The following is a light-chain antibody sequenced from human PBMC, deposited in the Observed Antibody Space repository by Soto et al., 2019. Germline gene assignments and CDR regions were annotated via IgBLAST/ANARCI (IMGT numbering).Light chain of an antibody. CDR3: QQYGSSQIT. V-gene: IGKV3-20*01. J-gene: IGKJ5*01. CDR1: QSVGSSY. CDR2: GAS. Sequence: EIVLTQSPGTLSLSPGERAALSCGASQSVGSSYLAWYQQKPGQAPRLLIYGASSRATGIPDRFSGSGSGTDFTLTISRLEPEDFAVYYCQQYGSSQITFGQGTRLE.